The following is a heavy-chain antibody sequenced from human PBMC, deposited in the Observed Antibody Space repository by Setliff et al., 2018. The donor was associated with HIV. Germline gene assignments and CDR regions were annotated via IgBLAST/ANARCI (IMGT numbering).Heavy chain of an antibody. CDR2: FDPEDVKT. V-gene: IGHV1-24*01. Sequence: VKVSCKVSGYSFIELPMHWVRQAPGKGLEWVGTFDPEDVKTMYTQKFQGRVTMTEDISTDTAYMELSSLRSEDTAVYYCARPTTVGVFDIWGQGTMVTVSS. D-gene: IGHD4-17*01. CDR1: GYSFIELP. CDR3: ARPTTVGVFDI. J-gene: IGHJ3*02.